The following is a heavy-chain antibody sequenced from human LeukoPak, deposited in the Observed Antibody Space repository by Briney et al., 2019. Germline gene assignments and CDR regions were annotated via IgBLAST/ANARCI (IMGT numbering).Heavy chain of an antibody. J-gene: IGHJ5*02. V-gene: IGHV3-74*01. CDR2: INSDGSST. CDR1: GFTFRDYT. Sequence: GGSLRLSCTASGFTFRDYTMSWVRQAPGKGLVWVSRINSDGSSTSYADSVKGRFTISRDNAKNTLYLQMSSLRAEDTAVYYCARGGALNNWFDPWGQGTLVTVSS. D-gene: IGHD3-3*02. CDR3: ARGGALNNWFDP.